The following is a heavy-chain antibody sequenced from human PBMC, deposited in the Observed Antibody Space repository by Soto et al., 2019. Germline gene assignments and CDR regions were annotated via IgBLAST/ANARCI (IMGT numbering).Heavy chain of an antibody. J-gene: IGHJ5*02. CDR2: INHSGST. CDR1: GGSFSGYY. CDR3: ARVGRSDSGYDWFDP. V-gene: IGHV4-34*01. D-gene: IGHD5-12*01. Sequence: PSETLSLTCAVYGGSFSGYYWSWIRQPPGKGLEWIGEINHSGSTNYNPSLKSRVTISVDTSKNQFSLKLSSVTAADTAVYYCARVGRSDSGYDWFDPWGQGTLVTVSS.